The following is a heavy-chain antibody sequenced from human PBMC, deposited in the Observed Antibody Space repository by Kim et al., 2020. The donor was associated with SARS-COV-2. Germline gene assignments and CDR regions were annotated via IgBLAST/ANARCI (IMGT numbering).Heavy chain of an antibody. J-gene: IGHJ6*02. Sequence: GGSLRLSCTASGFTFGDYAMSWFRQAPGKGLEWVGFIRSKAYGGTTEYAASVKGRFTISRDDSKSIAYLQMNSLKTEDTAVYYCTRASGELGEYYDFWGGYYGMDVWGQGTTVTVSS. CDR1: GFTFGDYA. V-gene: IGHV3-49*03. CDR2: IRSKAYGGTT. D-gene: IGHD3-3*01. CDR3: TRASGELGEYYDFWGGYYGMDV.